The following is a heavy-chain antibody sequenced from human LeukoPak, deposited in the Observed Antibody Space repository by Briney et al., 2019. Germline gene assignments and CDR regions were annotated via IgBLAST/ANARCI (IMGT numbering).Heavy chain of an antibody. D-gene: IGHD3-9*01. Sequence: SETLSLTCTVSGGSISSYFWSWIRQPPGKGLEWIGYIYYSGNTNYNPSLKSRVTISVDTSKNQFSLKLSSVTAADTAVYYCARSPPRYYDIRRGFDPWGQGTLVTVSS. CDR1: GGSISSYF. CDR2: IYYSGNT. CDR3: ARSPPRYYDIRRGFDP. J-gene: IGHJ5*02. V-gene: IGHV4-59*12.